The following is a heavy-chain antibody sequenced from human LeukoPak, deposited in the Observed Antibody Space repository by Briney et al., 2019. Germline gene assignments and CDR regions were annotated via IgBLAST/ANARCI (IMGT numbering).Heavy chain of an antibody. CDR3: ARGLDYGGNSGACDY. J-gene: IGHJ4*02. CDR2: IYYSGST. V-gene: IGHV4-59*12. CDR1: GGSISSYY. Sequence: SETLSLTCTVSGGSISSYYWSWIRQHPGKGLEWIGYIYYSGSTNYNPSLKSRVTISVDTSKNQFSLKLSSVTAADTAVYYCARGLDYGGNSGACDYWGQGTLVTVSS. D-gene: IGHD4-23*01.